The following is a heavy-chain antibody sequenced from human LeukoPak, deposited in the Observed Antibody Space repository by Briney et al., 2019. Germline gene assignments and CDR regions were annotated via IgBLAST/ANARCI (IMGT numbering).Heavy chain of an antibody. CDR3: ARSGIVWFGELSGVAADY. CDR2: INKDGSDI. Sequence: GGSLRLSCTASGFRFGDYRMHWVRQAPGKGLKSVSRINKDGSDINYADFVEGRFTVSRDNAKNTLYLQMNSLTAEDTAVYYCARSGIVWFGELSGVAADYWGQGTLVTVTS. V-gene: IGHV3-74*01. J-gene: IGHJ4*02. CDR1: GFRFGDYR. D-gene: IGHD3-10*01.